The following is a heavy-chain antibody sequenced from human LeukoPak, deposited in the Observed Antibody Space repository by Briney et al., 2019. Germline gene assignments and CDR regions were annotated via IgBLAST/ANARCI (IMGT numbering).Heavy chain of an antibody. CDR2: ISSSSSTI. J-gene: IGHJ3*02. D-gene: IGHD3-3*02. CDR3: ARDRGSILGVVNDAFDI. CDR1: GFTFSNAW. Sequence: GGSLRLSCAASGFTFSNAWMSWVRQAPGKGLEWVSYISSSSSTIYYADSVKGRFTISRDNAKNSLYLQMNSLRAEDTAVYSCARDRGSILGVVNDAFDIWGQGTVVTVSS. V-gene: IGHV3-48*01.